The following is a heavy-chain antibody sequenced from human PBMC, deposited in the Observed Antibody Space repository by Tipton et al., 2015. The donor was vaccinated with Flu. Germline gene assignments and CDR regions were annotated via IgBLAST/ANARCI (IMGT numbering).Heavy chain of an antibody. Sequence: TLSLTCTVSGGSISSYYWSWIRQPAGKGLEWIGRIYTSGSTNYNPSLKSRVTMSVDTSKNQFSLKLSSVTAADTAVYYCARDHDIVVVPAAIRVNWFDPWGQGTLVTVSS. CDR1: GGSISSYY. J-gene: IGHJ5*02. CDR3: ARDHDIVVVPAAIRVNWFDP. V-gene: IGHV4-4*07. D-gene: IGHD2-2*02. CDR2: IYTSGST.